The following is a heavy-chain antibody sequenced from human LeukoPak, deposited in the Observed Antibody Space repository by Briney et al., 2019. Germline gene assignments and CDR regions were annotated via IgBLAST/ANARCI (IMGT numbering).Heavy chain of an antibody. CDR1: EFTFNKSW. D-gene: IGHD6-13*01. CDR2: IYSGGDT. Sequence: GGSLRLSCAASEFTFNKSWMSWVRQAPGKGLEWVSIIYSGGDTYYADSVKGRFTISRDNSKNTLYLQMNSLRAEDTAVYYCVRDIVPYSSNWYYFDYWGQGTLVTVSS. CDR3: VRDIVPYSSNWYYFDY. J-gene: IGHJ4*02. V-gene: IGHV3-66*01.